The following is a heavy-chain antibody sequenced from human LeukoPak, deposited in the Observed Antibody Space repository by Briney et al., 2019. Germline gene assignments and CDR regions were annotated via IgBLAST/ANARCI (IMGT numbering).Heavy chain of an antibody. CDR3: ARGGLSSPADYGGNLKSDY. CDR1: GYTFTSYY. Sequence: ASVKVTCKASGYTFTSYYMHWVRQAPGQGLEWMGIINPSGGSTSYAQKFQGRVTMTRDTSTSTVYMELGSLRSEDTAVYYCARGGLSSPADYGGNLKSDYWGQGTLVTVSS. V-gene: IGHV1-46*01. J-gene: IGHJ4*02. D-gene: IGHD4-23*01. CDR2: INPSGGST.